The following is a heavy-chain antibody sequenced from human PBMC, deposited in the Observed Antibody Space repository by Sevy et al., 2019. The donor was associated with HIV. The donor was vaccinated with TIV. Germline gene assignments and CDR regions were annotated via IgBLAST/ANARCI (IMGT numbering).Heavy chain of an antibody. CDR1: GGSVSSGSYY. CDR2: IYYSGST. J-gene: IGHJ3*02. V-gene: IGHV4-61*01. Sequence: SETLSLTCTVSGGSVSSGSYYWSWIRQPPGKGLEWIGYIYYSGSTNYNPSLKSRVTISVDTSKNQFSLKLSSVTAADTAVYYCARGPPMITSEGGTFDIWGQGTMVTVSS. D-gene: IGHD3-16*01. CDR3: ARGPPMITSEGGTFDI.